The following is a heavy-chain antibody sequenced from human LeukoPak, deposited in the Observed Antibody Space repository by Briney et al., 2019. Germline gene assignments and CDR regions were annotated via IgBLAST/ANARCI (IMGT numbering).Heavy chain of an antibody. V-gene: IGHV3-48*01. CDR2: ISSSSSTI. CDR3: ARATVVKAPDY. Sequence: PGGSLRLSCAASGFTFSSYGMHWVRQAPGKGLEWVSYISSSSSTIYYADSVKGRFTISRDNAKNSLYLRMNSLRAEDTAVYYCARATVVKAPDYWGQGTLVTVSS. J-gene: IGHJ4*02. CDR1: GFTFSSYG. D-gene: IGHD4-23*01.